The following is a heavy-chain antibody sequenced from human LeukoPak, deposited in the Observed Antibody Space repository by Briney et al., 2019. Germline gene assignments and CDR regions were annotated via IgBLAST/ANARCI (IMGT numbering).Heavy chain of an antibody. V-gene: IGHV1-69*05. CDR1: GGTFSTYA. CDR3: ARVSGGYSGYGYFDY. D-gene: IGHD5-12*01. J-gene: IGHJ4*02. CDR2: IIPIFGTA. Sequence: SVKVSCKASGGTFSTYAISWVRQAPGQGLEWMGGIIPIFGTANCAQKFQGRVTITTDESTSTAYMELSSLRSEDTAVYYCARVSGGYSGYGYFDYWGQGTLVTVSS.